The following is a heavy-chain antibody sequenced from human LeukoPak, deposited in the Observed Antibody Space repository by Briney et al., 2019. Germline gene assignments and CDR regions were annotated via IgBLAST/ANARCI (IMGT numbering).Heavy chain of an antibody. CDR1: GDSVSSNSAG. Sequence: SQTLSLTCAISGDSVSSNSAGWNWIRQSPSRGLEWLGRTYYRSKWYNDFAPSVRNRITINPDTSKNTFSLELKSVTAADTAVYYCARDGYNPVAFDIWGQGTVVTVSS. CDR3: ARDGYNPVAFDI. CDR2: TYYRSKWYN. J-gene: IGHJ3*02. D-gene: IGHD5-24*01. V-gene: IGHV6-1*01.